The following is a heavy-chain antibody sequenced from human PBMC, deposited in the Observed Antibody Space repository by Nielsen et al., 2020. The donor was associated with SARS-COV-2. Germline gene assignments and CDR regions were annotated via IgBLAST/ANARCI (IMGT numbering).Heavy chain of an antibody. CDR1: GFTFSSYA. Sequence: GESLKISCAASGFTFSSYAMSWVRQAPGKGLEWVSAISGSGGSTYYADSVKGWFTISRDNSKNTLYLQMNSLRAEDTAVYYCAKVGYCSSTSCTDYYYYGMDVWGQGTTVTVSS. J-gene: IGHJ6*02. V-gene: IGHV3-23*01. CDR3: AKVGYCSSTSCTDYYYYGMDV. CDR2: ISGSGGST. D-gene: IGHD2-2*01.